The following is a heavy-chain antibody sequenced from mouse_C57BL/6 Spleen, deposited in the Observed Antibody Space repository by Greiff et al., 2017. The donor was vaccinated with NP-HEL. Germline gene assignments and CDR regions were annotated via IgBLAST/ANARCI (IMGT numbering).Heavy chain of an antibody. CDR3: ARGQLRLRHDYAMDY. V-gene: IGHV1-47*01. CDR1: GYTFTTYP. D-gene: IGHD3-2*02. Sequence: VPLQQSGAELVKPGASVKMSCKASGYTFTTYPIEWMKQNHGKSLEWIGNFHPYNDDTKYNEKFKGKATLTVEKSSSTVYLELSRVTSDDSAVYYCARGQLRLRHDYAMDYWGQGTSVTVSS. J-gene: IGHJ4*01. CDR2: FHPYNDDT.